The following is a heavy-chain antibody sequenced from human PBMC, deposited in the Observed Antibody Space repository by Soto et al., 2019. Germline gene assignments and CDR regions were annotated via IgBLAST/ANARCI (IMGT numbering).Heavy chain of an antibody. D-gene: IGHD2-15*01. CDR1: GYIFTSYF. CDR2: IYPVDSYT. V-gene: IGHV5-51*01. CDR3: TRGSYSDFDY. Sequence: PGDALNISCKCSGYIFTSYFIALVRQMPGKGLEWMWSIYPVDSYTRYSPSFQVQVTISADKSISTAYLQWSSLKASDTAMYYCTRGSYSDFDYWGQGTMVTVSS. J-gene: IGHJ4*02.